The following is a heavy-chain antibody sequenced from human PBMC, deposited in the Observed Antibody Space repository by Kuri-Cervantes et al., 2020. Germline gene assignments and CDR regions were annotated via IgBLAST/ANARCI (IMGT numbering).Heavy chain of an antibody. Sequence: GSLRLSCTVSGDSISSSSYYWGWIRQPPGKGLEWIGSIYYSGSTYYNPSLKSRVTISVDTSKNQFSLKLSSVTAADTAVYYCARQGGWNYYYGMDVWGQGATVTVSS. J-gene: IGHJ6*02. CDR3: ARQGGWNYYYGMDV. V-gene: IGHV4-39*01. D-gene: IGHD1-1*01. CDR1: GDSISSSSYY. CDR2: IYYSGST.